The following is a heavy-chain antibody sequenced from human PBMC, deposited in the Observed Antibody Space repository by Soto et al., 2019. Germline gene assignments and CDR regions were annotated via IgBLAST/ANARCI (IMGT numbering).Heavy chain of an antibody. V-gene: IGHV3-23*01. CDR2: VSASGRSR. J-gene: IGHJ4*02. CDR3: AKDGNWLDVYYDV. Sequence: EVQLLESGGGLVQPGGSLRLSCVGSGIEFSNYAMSWVCQAPGKGLEWVSIVSASGRSRYHADSVKGRFTISRDNSKNTLYLHMTNLRAEDTAVYYCAKDGNWLDVYYDVWGQGTPVTVSS. D-gene: IGHD3-16*01. CDR1: GIEFSNYA.